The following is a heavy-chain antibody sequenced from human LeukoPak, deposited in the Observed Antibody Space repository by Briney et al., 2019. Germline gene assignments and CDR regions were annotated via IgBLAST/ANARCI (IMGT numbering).Heavy chain of an antibody. CDR1: GYTLTELS. J-gene: IGHJ4*02. CDR3: AILYDWNDVCDY. V-gene: IGHV1-24*01. Sequence: ASVKVSCNVSGYTLTELSMHWVRQAPGKGLEWMGGFDPEDGETIYAQKFQGRVTMTEDTSTDTAYMELSSLRSEDTAVYYCAILYDWNDVCDYWGQGTLVTVSS. D-gene: IGHD1-1*01. CDR2: FDPEDGET.